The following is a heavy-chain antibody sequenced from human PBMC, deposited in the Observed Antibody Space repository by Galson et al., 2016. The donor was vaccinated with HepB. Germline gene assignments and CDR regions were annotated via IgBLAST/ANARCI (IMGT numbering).Heavy chain of an antibody. Sequence: SLRLSCAGSGFTFSSHSMNWVRQAPGKGLEWVSSIGSRGDDTYYADSVKGRFTVSRDNLKNTLYLQMNSLRADDTAVYYCAKRVSSSKYFDYWGQGTLVTVSS. CDR1: GFTFSSHS. V-gene: IGHV3-23*01. D-gene: IGHD2-2*01. CDR2: IGSRGDDT. CDR3: AKRVSSSKYFDY. J-gene: IGHJ4*02.